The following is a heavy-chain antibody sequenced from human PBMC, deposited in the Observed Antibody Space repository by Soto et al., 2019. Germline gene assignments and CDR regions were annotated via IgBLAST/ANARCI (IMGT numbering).Heavy chain of an antibody. J-gene: IGHJ4*02. Sequence: QVQLVQSGAEVKKPGSSVKVSCKASGGTFSSYAISWVRQAPGQGLEWMGGLIPIFGTANYAQKFQGRVTITADESTSTAYMELSSLRSEDTAVYYCARLKYCSGGSCYTGPIDYWGQGTLVTVSS. CDR1: GGTFSSYA. D-gene: IGHD2-15*01. CDR3: ARLKYCSGGSCYTGPIDY. CDR2: LIPIFGTA. V-gene: IGHV1-69*01.